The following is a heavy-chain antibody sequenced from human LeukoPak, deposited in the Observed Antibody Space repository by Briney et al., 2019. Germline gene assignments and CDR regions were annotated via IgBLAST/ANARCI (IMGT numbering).Heavy chain of an antibody. D-gene: IGHD2-21*01. CDR3: ARVPSVIDAFDI. Sequence: SETLSLTCTVPGGSISSGGYYWSWIRQHPGKGLEWIAYIYYTGSTYYNPSLKSRLTISVDRSKNQFSLRLSSMTAADTAVYYCARVPSVIDAFDIWGQGTMVTVSS. J-gene: IGHJ3*02. CDR2: IYYTGST. CDR1: GGSISSGGYY. V-gene: IGHV4-31*03.